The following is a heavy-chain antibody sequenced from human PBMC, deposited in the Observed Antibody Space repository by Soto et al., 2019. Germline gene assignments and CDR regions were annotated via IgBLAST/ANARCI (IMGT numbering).Heavy chain of an antibody. CDR3: ARARLRDYDFWSGYSDGDYYYYGMDV. CDR1: GFTFSSYG. V-gene: IGHV3-33*01. J-gene: IGHJ6*02. Sequence: GGSLRLSCAASGFTFSSYGMHWVRQAPGKGLEWVAVIWYDGSNKYYADSVKGRFTISRDNSKNTLYLQMNSLRAEDTAVYYCARARLRDYDFWSGYSDGDYYYYGMDVWGQGTTVTVSS. D-gene: IGHD3-3*01. CDR2: IWYDGSNK.